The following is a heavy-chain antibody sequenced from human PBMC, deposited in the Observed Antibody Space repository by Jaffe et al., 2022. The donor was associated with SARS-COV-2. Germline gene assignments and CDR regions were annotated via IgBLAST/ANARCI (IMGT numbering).Heavy chain of an antibody. CDR3: TREHRITLYRYYYMDA. Sequence: EVQLVESGGGLVKPGGSLRLSCAASGFTFGSYNMNWVRQAPGKGLEWVSSIGGSTTYTYYADSVKGRFTISRDNAKNSLYLQMNSLRAEDTAVYYCTREHRITLYRYYYMDAWGKGTTVTVSS. V-gene: IGHV3-21*01. CDR2: IGGSTTYT. J-gene: IGHJ6*03. D-gene: IGHD3-16*01. CDR1: GFTFGSYN.